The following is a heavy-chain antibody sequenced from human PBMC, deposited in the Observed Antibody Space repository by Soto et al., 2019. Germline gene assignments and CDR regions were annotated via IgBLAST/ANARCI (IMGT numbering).Heavy chain of an antibody. CDR3: ARGSCGGDCPLDY. CDR1: GGTFSRYA. D-gene: IGHD2-21*02. J-gene: IGHJ4*02. CDR2: SIPNFGTV. V-gene: IGHV1-69*01. Sequence: QVQLVQSGAEVKKPGSSVKVSCKASGGTFSRYAISWVRQAPGQGLEWMGGSIPNFGTVNYSQKFQGRVTIIADESTSTAYMELSSLRSEDTALYYCARGSCGGDCPLDYWGQGALVSVSS.